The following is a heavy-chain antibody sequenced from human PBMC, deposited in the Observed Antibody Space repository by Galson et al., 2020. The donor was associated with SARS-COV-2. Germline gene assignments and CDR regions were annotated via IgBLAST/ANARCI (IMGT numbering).Heavy chain of an antibody. CDR2: ISASDII. J-gene: IGHJ4*02. Sequence: GGSLRLSCAASGFTITDYSMTWVRQAPGKGLEWISYISASDIIYYADPVKGRFTISRDNARNAVYLQMNSLRDEDTAMYYCARRPNLAHCGGADCSPFDHWGQGTLVTVSS. D-gene: IGHD2-21*01. CDR3: ARRPNLAHCGGADCSPFDH. V-gene: IGHV3-48*02. CDR1: GFTITDYS.